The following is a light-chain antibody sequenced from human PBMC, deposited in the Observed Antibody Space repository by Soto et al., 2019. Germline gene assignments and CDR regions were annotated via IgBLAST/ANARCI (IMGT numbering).Light chain of an antibody. V-gene: IGLV1-47*01. CDR2: GNN. Sequence: QPVLTQPPSESGTPGQTVTISSSGSSSNIGTNYVFWYQHLPGTAPKLLIYGNNQRPSGVPDRFSGSRSGTSASLAISGLRPEDEADYYCAVWDDSLSGVVFGGGTKLTVL. J-gene: IGLJ3*02. CDR3: AVWDDSLSGVV. CDR1: SSNIGTNY.